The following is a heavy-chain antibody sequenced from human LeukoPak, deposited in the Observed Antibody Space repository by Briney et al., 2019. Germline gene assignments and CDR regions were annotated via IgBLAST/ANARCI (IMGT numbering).Heavy chain of an antibody. Sequence: GSLRPSCAASGFTFSSYAMSWVRQPPGKGLEWIGEIYHSGSTNYNPSLKSRVTISVDKSKNQFSLKLSSVTAADTAVYYCARGPSVVTDSTLDYWGQGTLVTVSS. CDR2: IYHSGST. J-gene: IGHJ4*02. CDR3: ARGPSVVTDSTLDY. D-gene: IGHD3-22*01. V-gene: IGHV4-4*02. CDR1: GFTFSSYAM.